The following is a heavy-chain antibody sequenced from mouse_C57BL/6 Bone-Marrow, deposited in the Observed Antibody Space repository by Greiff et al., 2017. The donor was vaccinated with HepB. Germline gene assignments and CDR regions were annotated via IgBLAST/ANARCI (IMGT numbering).Heavy chain of an antibody. J-gene: IGHJ3*01. Sequence: EVQVVESGGGLVKPGGSLKLSCAASGFTFSSYAMSWVRQTPEKRLEWVATISDGGSYTYYPDNVKGRFTISRDNAKNNLYLQMSHLKSEDTAMYYCARERVPAWFAYWGQGTLVTVSA. V-gene: IGHV5-4*01. CDR3: ARERVPAWFAY. D-gene: IGHD2-14*01. CDR2: ISDGGSYT. CDR1: GFTFSSYA.